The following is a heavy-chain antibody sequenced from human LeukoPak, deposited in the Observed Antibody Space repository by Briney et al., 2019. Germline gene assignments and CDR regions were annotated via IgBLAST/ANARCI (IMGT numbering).Heavy chain of an antibody. CDR1: GGSITSSDYW. CDR3: ARRSSSWYYFED. CDR2: IYYSGST. J-gene: IGHJ4*02. V-gene: IGHV4-39*07. D-gene: IGHD6-13*01. Sequence: SQTLSLTCTVSGGSITSSDYWWAWIRLPPGRGLEWIGSIYYSGSTYYNPPLKSRATISVDTSKNQFSLKLSSVTAADAAVYFCARRSSSWYYFEDWGQGTLVTVSS.